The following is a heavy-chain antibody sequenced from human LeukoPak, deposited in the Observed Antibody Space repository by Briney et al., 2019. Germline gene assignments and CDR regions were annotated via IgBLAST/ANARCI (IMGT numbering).Heavy chain of an antibody. Sequence: RTGGSLRLSCAASGFTFDEYAMHWVRQVPGKGLEWVSGISWNSGKIDYAESAKGRFTISRDNVKNSHYLQMNSLRPEDTALYYCVKALQGFGENYGFDVWGPGTVVIVSS. V-gene: IGHV3-9*01. CDR3: VKALQGFGENYGFDV. J-gene: IGHJ3*01. CDR1: GFTFDEYA. D-gene: IGHD3-10*01. CDR2: ISWNSGKI.